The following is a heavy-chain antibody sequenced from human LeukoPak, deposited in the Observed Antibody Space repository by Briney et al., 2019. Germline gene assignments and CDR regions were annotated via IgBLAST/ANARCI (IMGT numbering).Heavy chain of an antibody. CDR2: ISSSSSYI. CDR3: AKDRLVVPAATGFDY. J-gene: IGHJ4*02. CDR1: GFTFSSYS. V-gene: IGHV3-21*04. Sequence: GGSLRHSCAASGFTFSSYSMNWVRQAPGKGLEWVSSISSSSSYIHYADSVKGRFTISRDNAKNSLYLQMNSLRAEDTAVYYCAKDRLVVPAATGFDYWGQGTLVTVSS. D-gene: IGHD2-2*01.